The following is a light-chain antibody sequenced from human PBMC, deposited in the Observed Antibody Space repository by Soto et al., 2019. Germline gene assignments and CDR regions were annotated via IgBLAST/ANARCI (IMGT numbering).Light chain of an antibody. CDR3: QQSNNWPPWT. V-gene: IGKV3-15*01. CDR1: QSVSSN. Sequence: EIVMTQSPATLSVSPGERDTLSCRASQSVSSNLAWYQQKPGQPPRLLIYGASTRATGIPARFSGSGSGTEFTLTISSLQSEDFAIYYCQQSNNWPPWTFGQGTKVEIK. CDR2: GAS. J-gene: IGKJ1*01.